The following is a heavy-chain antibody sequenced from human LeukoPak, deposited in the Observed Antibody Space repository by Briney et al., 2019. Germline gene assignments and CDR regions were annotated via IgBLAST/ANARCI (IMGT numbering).Heavy chain of an antibody. CDR3: AKGRGSGSYWSDDP. Sequence: GGSLSLSCAASGFTFSNYAMNWVRQDPGKGLEWVSGISGSGSNTDYADSVKGRFTISRDNSKNTLYLQMNSLRVEDTAVYYCAKGRGSGSYWSDDPWGQGTLVTVSS. D-gene: IGHD3-10*01. J-gene: IGHJ5*02. CDR2: ISGSGSNT. CDR1: GFTFSNYA. V-gene: IGHV3-23*01.